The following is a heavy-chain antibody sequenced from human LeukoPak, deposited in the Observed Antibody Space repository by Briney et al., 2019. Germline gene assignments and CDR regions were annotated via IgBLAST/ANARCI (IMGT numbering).Heavy chain of an antibody. V-gene: IGHV1-24*01. J-gene: IGHJ4*02. CDR1: GYTLTELS. CDR2: FDPEDGET. D-gene: IGHD3-10*01. Sequence: ASVKVSCKVSGYTLTELSMHWVRQAPGKGREGMGGFDPEDGETIYAQKFQGRVTMTEDTSTDTAYMELSSLRSEDTAVYYCATDPLLYGSGSCVYWGQGTLVTVSS. CDR3: ATDPLLYGSGSCVY.